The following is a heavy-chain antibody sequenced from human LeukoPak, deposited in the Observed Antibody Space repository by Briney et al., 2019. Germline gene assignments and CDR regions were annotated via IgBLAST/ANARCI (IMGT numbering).Heavy chain of an antibody. D-gene: IGHD3-10*01. J-gene: IGHJ4*02. V-gene: IGHV3-30*18. CDR3: AKGDYYGSN. CDR2: ISYDGSNK. Sequence: GGSLRLSCAASGYMFGDYYMSWIRQAPGKGLEWVAVISYDGSNKYYADSVKGRFTISRDNSKNTLYLQMNSLRAEDTAVYYCAKGDYYGSNWGQGTLVTVSS. CDR1: GYMFGDYY.